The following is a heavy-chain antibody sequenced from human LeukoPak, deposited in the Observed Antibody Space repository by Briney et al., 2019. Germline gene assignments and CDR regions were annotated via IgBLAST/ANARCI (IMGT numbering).Heavy chain of an antibody. J-gene: IGHJ4*02. CDR3: ARVVDTASSTSNDY. Sequence: ASVKVSCKASGYAFTSYAMNWVRQAPGQGLEWMGWISAYNGNTNYAQKLQGRVTMTTDTSTSTAYMELRSLRSDDTAVYYCARVVDTASSTSNDYWGQGTLVTVSS. CDR2: ISAYNGNT. V-gene: IGHV1-18*01. CDR1: GYAFTSYA. D-gene: IGHD5-18*01.